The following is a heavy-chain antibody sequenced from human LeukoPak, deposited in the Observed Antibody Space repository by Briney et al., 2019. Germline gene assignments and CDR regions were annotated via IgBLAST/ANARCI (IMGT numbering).Heavy chain of an antibody. CDR3: ARTVGGYCSSTSCYNYYYMDV. CDR1: GYTFTSYD. D-gene: IGHD2-2*02. V-gene: IGHV1-8*03. Sequence: ASVKVSCKASGYTFTSYDINWVRQATGQGLEWMGWMNPNSGNTGYAQKFQGRVTITRNTSISTAYMELSSLRSEDTAVYYCARTVGGYCSSTSCYNYYYMDVWGKGTTVTVSS. J-gene: IGHJ6*03. CDR2: MNPNSGNT.